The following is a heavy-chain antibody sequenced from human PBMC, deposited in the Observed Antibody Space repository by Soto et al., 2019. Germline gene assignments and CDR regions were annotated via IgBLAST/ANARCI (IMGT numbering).Heavy chain of an antibody. CDR2: IYSGGST. Sequence: GGSLRLSCAASGFTVSSNYMSWVRQAPGKGLEWVSVIYSGGSTYYADSVKGRFTISRDNSKNTLYLQMNSLRAEDTAVYYCATPGTAMTLYYYGMDVWGQGTTVTVSS. CDR3: ATPGTAMTLYYYGMDV. CDR1: GFTVSSNY. V-gene: IGHV3-53*01. J-gene: IGHJ6*02. D-gene: IGHD5-18*01.